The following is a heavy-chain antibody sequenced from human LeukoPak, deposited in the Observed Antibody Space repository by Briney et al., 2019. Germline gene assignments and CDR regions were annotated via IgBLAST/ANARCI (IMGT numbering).Heavy chain of an antibody. CDR1: GFTFSSYA. V-gene: IGHV3-30-3*01. CDR2: ISYDASNK. Sequence: PGGSLRLSCAASGFTFSSYAMHWIRQAPGKGLDWVAVISYDASNKYYADSVKGRFTISRDNSRNTLYLQMNSLRAEDTAVYYCARDANYYDSSGYADYYGMDVWGQGTTVTVSS. J-gene: IGHJ6*02. CDR3: ARDANYYDSSGYADYYGMDV. D-gene: IGHD3-22*01.